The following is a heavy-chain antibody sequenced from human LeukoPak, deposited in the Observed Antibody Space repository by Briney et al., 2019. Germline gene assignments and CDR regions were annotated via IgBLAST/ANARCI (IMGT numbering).Heavy chain of an antibody. V-gene: IGHV1-8*01. CDR1: GYTFTSYD. CDR3: ARGGPTYYDILTGYYVRFDY. Sequence: ASVKVSCKASGYTFTSYDINWVRQATGQGLQWMGWMNPNSGNTGYAQKFQGRVTMTRNTSISTAYMELSRLRSDDTAVYYCARGGPTYYDILTGYYVRFDYWGQGTLVTVSS. CDR2: MNPNSGNT. J-gene: IGHJ4*02. D-gene: IGHD3-9*01.